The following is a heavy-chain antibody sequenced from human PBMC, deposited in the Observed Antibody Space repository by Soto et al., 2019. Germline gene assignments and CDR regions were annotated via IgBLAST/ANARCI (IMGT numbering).Heavy chain of an antibody. V-gene: IGHV3-72*01. D-gene: IGHD1-20*01. Sequence: PGGSLRLSCAASGFTFSDHYMDWVRQAPGKGLEWVGRIRNKANSYSTDYVASVKGRFTISRDDSKNSLYPQMNSLKTEDTAVYYCARRITGSPPAAGGYWGQGTLVTVSS. J-gene: IGHJ4*02. CDR2: IRNKANSYST. CDR1: GFTFSDHY. CDR3: ARRITGSPPAAGGY.